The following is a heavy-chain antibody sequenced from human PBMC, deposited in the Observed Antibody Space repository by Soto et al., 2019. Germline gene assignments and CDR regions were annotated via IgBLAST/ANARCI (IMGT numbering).Heavy chain of an antibody. D-gene: IGHD2-21*01. V-gene: IGHV3-73*02. Sequence: EVHLVESGGGLVQPGGSRRLSCAASGFTFSGSAMHWVRQASGKGLEWVGRIRNKADNYATAYTASVKGRFIISRDDSKNTAYLQMNSLQTEDTALYYCTRIAPSYNMDVWGQGTTVTVSS. CDR1: GFTFSGSA. J-gene: IGHJ6*02. CDR2: IRNKADNYAT. CDR3: TRIAPSYNMDV.